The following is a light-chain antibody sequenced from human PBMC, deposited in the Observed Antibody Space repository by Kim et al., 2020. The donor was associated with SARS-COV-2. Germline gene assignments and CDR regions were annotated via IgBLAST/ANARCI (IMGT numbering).Light chain of an antibody. Sequence: SYELTQSSSVSVSPGQTARITCSGDVLAKKFARWFQQKPGQAPVLVIYKDTERPSGIPERFSGSTSGTTVSLTISGAQVEDDADYYCYSAADKIGVFGGGTQLTVL. V-gene: IGLV3-27*01. CDR1: VLAKKF. J-gene: IGLJ3*02. CDR3: YSAADKIGV. CDR2: KDT.